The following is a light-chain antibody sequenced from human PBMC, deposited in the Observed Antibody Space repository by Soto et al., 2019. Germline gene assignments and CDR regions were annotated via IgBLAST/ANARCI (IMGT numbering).Light chain of an antibody. Sequence: QSVLTQPASVSGSPGQSITISCTGTSSDVGGYNYVSWYQQHPGKAPKLMIYDVSNRPSGVSNRFSSSKSGNTASLTISGRQAEDDADYYCSSYTSSSTLVVFGGGTKLTVL. CDR1: SSDVGGYNY. CDR3: SSYTSSSTLVV. CDR2: DVS. V-gene: IGLV2-14*01. J-gene: IGLJ2*01.